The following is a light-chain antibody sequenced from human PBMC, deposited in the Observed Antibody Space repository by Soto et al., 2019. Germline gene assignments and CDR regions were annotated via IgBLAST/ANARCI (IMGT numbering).Light chain of an antibody. CDR2: KAS. V-gene: IGKV1-5*03. Sequence: DIPMTQSPSTLSGSVGDRVTITCRASQTISSWLAWYQQKPGKAPKLLIYKASTLKSGVPSRFSGSGSGTEFTLTISSLQPGDFATYYCQHYNSYSEAFCQGTKVELK. CDR3: QHYNSYSEA. CDR1: QTISSW. J-gene: IGKJ1*01.